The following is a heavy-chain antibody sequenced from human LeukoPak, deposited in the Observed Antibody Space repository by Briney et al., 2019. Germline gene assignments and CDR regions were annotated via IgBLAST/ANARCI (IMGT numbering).Heavy chain of an antibody. CDR3: ANWNDY. CDR2: ITAGGDYT. CDR1: GITFSSYS. Sequence: GGSLRLSCAASGITFSSYSMNWVRQAPGKGLEWVSTITAGGDYTYYADSVKGRFTVSRDNSKNTLYLQMNSLRAEDTAIYYCANWNDYWGQGTQVTVSS. J-gene: IGHJ4*02. V-gene: IGHV3-23*01. D-gene: IGHD1-1*01.